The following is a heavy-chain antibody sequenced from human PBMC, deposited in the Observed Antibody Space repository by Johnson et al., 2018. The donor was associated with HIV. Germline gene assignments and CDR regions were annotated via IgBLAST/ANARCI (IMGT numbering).Heavy chain of an antibody. J-gene: IGHJ3*02. Sequence: QMQLVESGGGVVQPGRSLRLSCAVSGFIFSSYAMHWVRQAPGKGLEYISTISSNGGSTYYADSVKGRFTVSRDNSKNAVYLQMNSLGAGDTAVYYCAKDQHGPLVLTVMRDDAFDIWGQGTIVTVSS. CDR2: ISSNGGST. CDR3: AKDQHGPLVLTVMRDDAFDI. CDR1: GFIFSSYA. V-gene: IGHV3-64*04. D-gene: IGHD3-16*01.